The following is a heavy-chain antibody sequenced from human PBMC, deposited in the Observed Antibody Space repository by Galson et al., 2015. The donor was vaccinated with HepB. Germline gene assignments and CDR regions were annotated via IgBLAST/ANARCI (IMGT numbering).Heavy chain of an antibody. CDR3: ATASAPRADIVATHEYYFDY. V-gene: IGHV1-24*01. Sequence: SVKVSCKVSGYTLTELSMHWVRQAPGKGLEWMGGFDPEDGETIYAQKFQGRVTMTEDTSTDTAYMELSSLRSEDTAVYYCATASAPRADIVATHEYYFDYWGQGTLVTVSS. J-gene: IGHJ4*02. CDR1: GYTLTELS. CDR2: FDPEDGET. D-gene: IGHD5-12*01.